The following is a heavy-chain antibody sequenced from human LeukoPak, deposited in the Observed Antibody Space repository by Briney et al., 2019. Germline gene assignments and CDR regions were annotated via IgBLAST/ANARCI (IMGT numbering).Heavy chain of an antibody. V-gene: IGHV1-8*03. CDR1: GYTFTSYD. CDR2: MNPNSGNT. D-gene: IGHD2-2*01. J-gene: IGHJ6*03. Sequence: GASVKVSCKASGYTFTSYDINWERQATGQGLEWMGWMNPNSGNTGYAQKFQGRVTITRNTSISTAYMELSSLRSEDTAVYYCARGRRLNCSSTRRCYYYMDVWGKGTTVTVSS. CDR3: ARGRRLNCSSTRRCYYYMDV.